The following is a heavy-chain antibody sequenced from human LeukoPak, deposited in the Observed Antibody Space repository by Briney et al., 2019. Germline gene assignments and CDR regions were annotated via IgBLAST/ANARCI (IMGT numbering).Heavy chain of an antibody. CDR1: GFTFSSYA. V-gene: IGHV3-23*01. CDR2: ISGSGGST. J-gene: IGHJ4*02. Sequence: PGGSLRLSCAASGFTFSSYAMSWVRQAPGKGLEWVSAISGSGGSTYYADSVKGRFTISRDNSKNTLYLQMNSLRAEDTAVYYCAKSFGPVIAAAGTGADWGQGILVTVSS. D-gene: IGHD6-13*01. CDR3: AKSFGPVIAAAGTGAD.